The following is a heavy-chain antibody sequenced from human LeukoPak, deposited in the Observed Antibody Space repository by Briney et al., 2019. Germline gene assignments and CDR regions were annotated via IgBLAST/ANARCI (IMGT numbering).Heavy chain of an antibody. CDR1: GDSVSRNTAG. J-gene: IGHJ3*02. CDR2: TYYRSKWYS. V-gene: IGHV6-1*01. D-gene: IGHD5-18*01. Sequence: SQTLSLTCAISGDSVSRNTAGWSWIRQSPSRGLEWLGRTYYRSKWYSDFAPSVRNRITINPDTSKNQFSLQLNSVTPEDTAVYYCARDSNSRGYSYGWAFDIWGQGTMVTVSS. CDR3: ARDSNSRGYSYGWAFDI.